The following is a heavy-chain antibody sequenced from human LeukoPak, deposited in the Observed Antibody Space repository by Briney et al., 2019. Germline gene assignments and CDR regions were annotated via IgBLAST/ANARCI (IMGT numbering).Heavy chain of an antibody. CDR3: AIWYCSGGRCYSNARTFDY. D-gene: IGHD2-15*01. Sequence: ASVKVSCKASGYTFTTYAMSWVRQAPGQGLEWMGWINTNTGNPTYARGFTGRFVFSLDTSVSTAYLQISSLKAEDTAVYYCAIWYCSGGRCYSNARTFDYWGQGTRVTVSS. V-gene: IGHV7-4-1*02. CDR2: INTNTGNP. J-gene: IGHJ4*02. CDR1: GYTFTTYA.